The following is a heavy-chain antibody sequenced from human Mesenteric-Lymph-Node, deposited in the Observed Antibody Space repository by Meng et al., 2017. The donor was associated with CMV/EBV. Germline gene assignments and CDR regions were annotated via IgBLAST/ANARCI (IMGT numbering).Heavy chain of an antibody. CDR1: FSGYY. J-gene: IGHJ4*02. D-gene: IGHD3-3*01. CDR2: INPNTGVT. CDR3: ARDPLKLAFWSAYEMSFDY. V-gene: IGHV1-2*02. Sequence: FSGYYLHWVRQAPGQGLEWMGWINPNTGVTNYAQKFLGRLTMTRDTSISTAYMELSRLRSDDTAVYYCARDPLKLAFWSAYEMSFDYWGQGTLVTVSS.